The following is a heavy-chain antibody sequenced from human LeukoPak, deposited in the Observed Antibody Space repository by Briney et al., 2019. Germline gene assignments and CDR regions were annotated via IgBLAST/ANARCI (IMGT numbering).Heavy chain of an antibody. CDR3: ARDLAWDAFDI. J-gene: IGHJ3*02. V-gene: IGHV3-21*01. Sequence: PGGSLRLSCAASGFNFTNYNMNWVRQAPGKGLEGVSSIHSSSGSIYYADSLKGRFTISRDNAKNSLYLQMNSLRAEDTAVYYCARDLAWDAFDIWGQGTMVTVSS. CDR1: GFNFTNYN. CDR2: IHSSSGSI.